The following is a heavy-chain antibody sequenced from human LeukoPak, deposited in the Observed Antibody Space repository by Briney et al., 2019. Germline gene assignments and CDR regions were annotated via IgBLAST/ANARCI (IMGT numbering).Heavy chain of an antibody. D-gene: IGHD5-12*01. CDR2: IQYDGSNE. V-gene: IGHV3-30*02. CDR1: GFTFNIHA. CDR3: AKDGVSRYSADRYYFYMDV. Sequence: GGSLRLSCAASGFTFNIHAMHWVRQAPGNGLEWVAFIQYDGSNEYYADSVKGRFSISRDISKNTLYLQMNSLRSEDTAVYYCAKDGVSRYSADRYYFYMDVWGKGTTVTVSS. J-gene: IGHJ6*03.